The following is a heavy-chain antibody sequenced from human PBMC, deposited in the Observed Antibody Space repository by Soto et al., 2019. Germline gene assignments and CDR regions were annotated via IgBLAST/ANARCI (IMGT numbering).Heavy chain of an antibody. V-gene: IGHV4-4*07. CDR1: GCSISGDY. J-gene: IGHJ4*02. Sequence: QVQLQESGPRLVKPSETLSLTCTVSGCSISGDYWTWIRQPAGKGLEWIGRIYASGSTNYNPSLKSRVSLSVVTSKSQFSLKLTSVNAADTAIYYCAKVTWSGYFTYWGQGILVTVSS. D-gene: IGHD3-3*01. CDR2: IYASGST. CDR3: AKVTWSGYFTY.